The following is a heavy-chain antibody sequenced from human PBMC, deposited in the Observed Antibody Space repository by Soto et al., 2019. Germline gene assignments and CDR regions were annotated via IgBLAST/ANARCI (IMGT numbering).Heavy chain of an antibody. D-gene: IGHD6-13*01. Sequence: PGGSLRLCCAASGDTFSSYAMSWVRQAPGKGLEWVSAISGSGGSTYYADSVKGRFAISRDNSKNTLYLQMNSLRAEDTAVYYCAKDLSGIAAAGPLYWGQGTLVTVSS. J-gene: IGHJ4*02. V-gene: IGHV3-23*01. CDR3: AKDLSGIAAAGPLY. CDR2: ISGSGGST. CDR1: GDTFSSYA.